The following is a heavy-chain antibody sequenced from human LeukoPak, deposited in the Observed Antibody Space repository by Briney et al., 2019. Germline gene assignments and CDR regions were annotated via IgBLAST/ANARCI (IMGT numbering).Heavy chain of an antibody. Sequence: GESLKISCKGSGYSFTSYWIYWVRQMSGKGLEWMGTIDPSVSYTKNSPSFQGHVTISADKSISTAYLQWSSLKASDTAMYYCARGIGSDYFDIWGQGTMVTVSS. V-gene: IGHV5-10-1*01. D-gene: IGHD1-26*01. J-gene: IGHJ3*02. CDR2: IDPSVSYT. CDR1: GYSFTSYW. CDR3: ARGIGSDYFDI.